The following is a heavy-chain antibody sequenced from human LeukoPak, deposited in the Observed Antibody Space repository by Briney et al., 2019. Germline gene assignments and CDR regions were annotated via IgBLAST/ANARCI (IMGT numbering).Heavy chain of an antibody. CDR1: GVSISSSNSY. V-gene: IGHV4-39*01. CDR2: IYYSGNT. Sequence: PSETLSLTCTVSGVSISSSNSYWGWIRQPPGTGLEWIGSIYYSGNTYYNASLKSQVSISIDTSKNQFSLRLTSVTAADAAVYYCARGVVPAAMIDYWGQGTLVTVSS. D-gene: IGHD2-2*01. CDR3: ARGVVPAAMIDY. J-gene: IGHJ4*02.